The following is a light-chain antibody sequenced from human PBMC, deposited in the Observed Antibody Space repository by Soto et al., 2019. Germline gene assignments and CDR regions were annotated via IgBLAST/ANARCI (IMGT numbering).Light chain of an antibody. CDR2: AAS. V-gene: IGKV3-15*01. CDR1: QSINNR. CDR3: QQYNNWPPLT. J-gene: IGKJ4*01. Sequence: EIVMTQSPATLSVSPGERATLSCRASQSINNRLAWYQQRPGQAPRLLMYAASTRAAGIPARFSGSGSGTEFTITISSLQSEDLAVYYCQQYNNWPPLTFGGGTKVEI.